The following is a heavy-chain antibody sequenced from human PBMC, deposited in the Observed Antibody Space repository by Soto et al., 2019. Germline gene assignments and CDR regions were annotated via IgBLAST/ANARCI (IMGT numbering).Heavy chain of an antibody. V-gene: IGHV3-66*01. Sequence: EVQLVESGGDLVQRGGSLRLSCAASGFDVSNTDMSWVRQAPGKGLEWVSVIYSGGYTNYADSVKGRFIVSRDSPKNTLYLQMDRLRAEDTAVYYCAREAIIVIAAPESYLDYWGQGTLVTVSS. J-gene: IGHJ4*02. D-gene: IGHD3-22*01. CDR1: GFDVSNTD. CDR2: IYSGGYT. CDR3: AREAIIVIAAPESYLDY.